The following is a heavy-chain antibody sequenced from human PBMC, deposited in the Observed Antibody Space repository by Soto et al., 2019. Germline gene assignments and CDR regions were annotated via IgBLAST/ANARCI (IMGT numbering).Heavy chain of an antibody. CDR2: IWYDGSNK. Sequence: GGSLRLSCAASGFTFSSYGMHWVRQAPGKGLEWVAVIWYDGSNKYYADSVKGRFTISRDNSKNTLYLQMNSLRAEDTAVYYCARDPLVTAAITDVWGKGTTVTVAS. CDR1: GFTFSSYG. J-gene: IGHJ6*04. CDR3: ARDPLVTAAITDV. D-gene: IGHD2-2*01. V-gene: IGHV3-33*01.